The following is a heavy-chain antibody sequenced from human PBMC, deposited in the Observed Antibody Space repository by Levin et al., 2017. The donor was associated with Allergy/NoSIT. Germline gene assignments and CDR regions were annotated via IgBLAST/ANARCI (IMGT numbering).Heavy chain of an antibody. V-gene: IGHV1-2*02. CDR3: ARGGDTSNDY. CDR2: IDPTRGAT. CDR1: GYTFSDYY. J-gene: IGHJ4*02. Sequence: GESLKISCSVSGYTFSDYYIHWIRQTPGQGLEWIGWIDPTRGATQFAEKFHARVVLTRDSSISTAYMELGKLRSDDTALYYCARGGDTSNDYWGQGTLVTVSS. D-gene: IGHD2-2*01.